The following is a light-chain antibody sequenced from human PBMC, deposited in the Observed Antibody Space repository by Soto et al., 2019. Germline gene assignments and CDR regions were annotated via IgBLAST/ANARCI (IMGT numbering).Light chain of an antibody. CDR1: QSVSSN. J-gene: IGKJ1*01. Sequence: IGVTQSRSALSGSPGERATLSWAASQSVSSNLAWYQQKPRQAPRPLVYGASTRATGIPARFSGSGCGTGITPTISSLHLADDEVSQCMEPQYGRPWAFGQGTKVDIK. CDR3: MEPQYGRPWA. V-gene: IGKV3-15*01. CDR2: GAS.